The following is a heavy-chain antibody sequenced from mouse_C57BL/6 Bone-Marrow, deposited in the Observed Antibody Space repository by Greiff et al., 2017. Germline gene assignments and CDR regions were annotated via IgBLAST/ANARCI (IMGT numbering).Heavy chain of an antibody. V-gene: IGHV1-50*01. CDR3: ARIYYFDY. CDR1: GYTFTSYW. CDR2: IDPSDSYT. Sequence: VQLQQPGAELVKPGASVKLSCKASGYTFTSYWMQWVKQRPGQGLEWIGEIDPSDSYTNYNQKFKGKATLTVDTSSRTAYMQLSSLTSEDSAVYYCARIYYFDYWGQGTTLTVSS. J-gene: IGHJ2*01.